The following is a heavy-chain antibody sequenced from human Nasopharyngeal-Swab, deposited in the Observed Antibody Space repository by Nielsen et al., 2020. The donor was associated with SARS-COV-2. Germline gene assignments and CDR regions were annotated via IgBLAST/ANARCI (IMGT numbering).Heavy chain of an antibody. Sequence: GSLKISCIGFGYSFANYWIGWVRQMPGKGLEWMGSIYPGNSDTRYSPAFHGRVTISADKSINTAYLQWTSLRASDTAVYYCARRAARDGYNYEVDPWGQGTLVTVSS. CDR2: IYPGNSDT. D-gene: IGHD5-24*01. J-gene: IGHJ5*02. V-gene: IGHV5-51*01. CDR3: ARRAARDGYNYEVDP. CDR1: GYSFANYW.